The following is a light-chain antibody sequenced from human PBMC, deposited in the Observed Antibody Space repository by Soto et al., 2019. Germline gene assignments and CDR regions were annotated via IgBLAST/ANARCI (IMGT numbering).Light chain of an antibody. Sequence: QSVLTQPASLSGSPGQSITISCTGTSSDVGHYDFVYWYQQHPGKAPKLVIYDVRNRPSGVSNRFSGSKSGNTASLTISGLQAVDEADYYCSSFTTSTPYVFGTGTKLTVL. CDR1: SSDVGHYDF. V-gene: IGLV2-14*03. CDR2: DVR. CDR3: SSFTTSTPYV. J-gene: IGLJ1*01.